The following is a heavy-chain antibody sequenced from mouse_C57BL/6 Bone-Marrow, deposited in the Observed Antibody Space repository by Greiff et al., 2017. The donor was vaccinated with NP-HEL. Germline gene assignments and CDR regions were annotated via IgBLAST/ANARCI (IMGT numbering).Heavy chain of an antibody. D-gene: IGHD1-1*02. CDR2: ISSGGSYT. Sequence: EVQRVESGGDLVKPGGSLKLSCAASGFTFSSYGMSWVRQTPDKRLEWVATISSGGSYTYYPDSVKGRFTISRDNAKNTLYLQMSSLKSEDTAMYYCARLWYSQFAYWGQGTLVTVSA. V-gene: IGHV5-6*01. J-gene: IGHJ3*01. CDR1: GFTFSSYG. CDR3: ARLWYSQFAY.